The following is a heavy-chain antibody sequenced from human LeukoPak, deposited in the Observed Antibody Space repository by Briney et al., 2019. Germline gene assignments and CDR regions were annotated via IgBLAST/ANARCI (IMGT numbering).Heavy chain of an antibody. J-gene: IGHJ5*02. D-gene: IGHD1-1*01. V-gene: IGHV4-34*01. CDR1: GGSFSGYY. CDR3: VRGRNWNDGWFDP. Sequence: PSETLSLTCAVYGGSFSGYYWSWIRQPPGKGLEWIGEINHSGSTNYNPSLKSRVTISVDTSKNQFSLKLSSVTAADTAVYYCVRGRNWNDGWFDPWGQGTLVTVSS. CDR2: INHSGST.